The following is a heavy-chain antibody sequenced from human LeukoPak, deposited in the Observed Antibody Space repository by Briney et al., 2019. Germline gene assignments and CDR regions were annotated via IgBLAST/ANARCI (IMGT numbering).Heavy chain of an antibody. J-gene: IGHJ6*02. D-gene: IGHD2-15*01. Sequence: GGSLRLSCAASGFTFSSYSMNWVRQAPGKGLEWVSSISSSSGYIYYADSVKGRFTISRDNAKNSLYLQMNSLRAEDTAVYYCARDVSYCSGGSCYLGYYGMDVWGQGTTVTVSS. CDR2: ISSSSGYI. V-gene: IGHV3-21*01. CDR3: ARDVSYCSGGSCYLGYYGMDV. CDR1: GFTFSSYS.